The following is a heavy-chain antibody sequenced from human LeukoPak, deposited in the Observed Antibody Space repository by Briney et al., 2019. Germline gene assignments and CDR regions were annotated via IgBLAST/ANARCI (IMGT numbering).Heavy chain of an antibody. Sequence: PGGSLRLSCAASGFTFSSYAMHWVRQAPGKGLEWVAVISYDGSNKYYADSVKGRFTISRDNSKDTLYLQMNSLRAEDTAVYYCARDAFEMATTIGPFDYWGQGTLVTVSS. J-gene: IGHJ4*02. CDR2: ISYDGSNK. D-gene: IGHD5-24*01. CDR3: ARDAFEMATTIGPFDY. V-gene: IGHV3-30-3*01. CDR1: GFTFSSYA.